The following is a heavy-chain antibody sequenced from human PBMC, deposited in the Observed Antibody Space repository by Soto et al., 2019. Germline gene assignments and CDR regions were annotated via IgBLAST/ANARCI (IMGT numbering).Heavy chain of an antibody. Sequence: QVRLQESGPGLVKPSETLSLTCTVSGGSISRYYWSWIRQTPGKGLEWIGYLYNTGSTIYNPSLESRVTISADSSKTQFSLRLNSVPAADTAVYCWARELWGYCGTECYPLDVWGSGTTVSVSS. J-gene: IGHJ6*04. CDR1: GGSISRYY. V-gene: IGHV4-59*01. CDR3: ARELWGYCGTECYPLDV. D-gene: IGHD2-21*01. CDR2: LYNTGST.